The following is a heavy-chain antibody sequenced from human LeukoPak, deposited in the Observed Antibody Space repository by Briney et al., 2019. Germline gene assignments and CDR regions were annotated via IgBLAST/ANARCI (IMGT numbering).Heavy chain of an antibody. CDR2: INLSGSP. CDR3: VTTAGYSGYDWGWFPDYYLAV. CDR1: GVSASGYY. Sequence: NASETLSLTCAVYGVSASGYYGTWIRQFPGRGLEWIGEINLSGSPKYNPSLKSRVSISVDASKNQVFLTLTSVTAADTATYYCVTTAGYSGYDWGWFPDYYLAVWGTGTTV. J-gene: IGHJ6*03. V-gene: IGHV4-34*01. D-gene: IGHD5-12*01.